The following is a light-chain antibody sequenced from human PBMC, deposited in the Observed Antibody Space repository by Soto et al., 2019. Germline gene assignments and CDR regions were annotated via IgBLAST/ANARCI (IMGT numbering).Light chain of an antibody. CDR1: QSISSW. J-gene: IGKJ1*01. CDR3: QQYNSYST. V-gene: IGKV1-5*01. CDR2: DAS. Sequence: DIQMPQSPSSLSASVGDRVTITCRASQSISSWLAWYQQKPGKAPKLLIYDASSLESGVPSRFSGSGSGTEFTLTISSLQPDDFATYYCQQYNSYSTFGQGNKVDIK.